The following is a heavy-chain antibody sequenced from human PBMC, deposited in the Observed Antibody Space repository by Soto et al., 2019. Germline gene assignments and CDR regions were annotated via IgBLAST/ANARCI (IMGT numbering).Heavy chain of an antibody. CDR3: ARSSGTCYTWFDP. CDR1: GYTFTSYG. CDR2: ISAYNGNT. Sequence: QVQLVQSGAEVKKPGASVKVSCKASGYTFTSYGITWVRQAPGQGLEWMGWISAYNGNTNYAQKLQGRVTMTTDTATRTAYMGVRRLRSDETGGYYWARSSGTCYTWFDPWGQGTLVTVSS. J-gene: IGHJ5*02. V-gene: IGHV1-18*01. D-gene: IGHD1-26*01.